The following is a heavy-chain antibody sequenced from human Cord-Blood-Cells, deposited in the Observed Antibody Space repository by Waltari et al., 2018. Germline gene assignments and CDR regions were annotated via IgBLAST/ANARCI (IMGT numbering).Heavy chain of an antibody. Sequence: EVQLVESGGGSAQPGGPLKLSWAAHGFPFSGPASPWVRRASGKGLEWVGRIRSKANSYATAYAASVKGRFTISRDDSKNTAYLQMNSLKTEDTAVYYCTRQGPVVGATDYWGQGTLVTVSS. CDR1: GFPFSGPA. J-gene: IGHJ4*02. CDR3: TRQGPVVGATDY. CDR2: IRSKANSYAT. V-gene: IGHV3-73*02. D-gene: IGHD1-26*01.